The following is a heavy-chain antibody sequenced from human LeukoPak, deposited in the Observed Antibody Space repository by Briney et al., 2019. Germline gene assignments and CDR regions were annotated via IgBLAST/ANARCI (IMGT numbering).Heavy chain of an antibody. V-gene: IGHV3-30*04. Sequence: GRSVRLSCAACGFAFSSYAMHWVRQSPDKRLEWVAVISYDGSNKYYADSVKGRFTISRDNSKSKLYLQMNSLRAEDTAVYYCAGLVGASRNDAFDIWGQGTMVTVSS. CDR3: AGLVGASRNDAFDI. D-gene: IGHD1-26*01. J-gene: IGHJ3*02. CDR2: ISYDGSNK. CDR1: GFAFSSYA.